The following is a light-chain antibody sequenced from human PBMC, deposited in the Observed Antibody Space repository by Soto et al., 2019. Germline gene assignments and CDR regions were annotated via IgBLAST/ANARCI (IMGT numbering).Light chain of an antibody. CDR3: QSYDSSVSVV. V-gene: IGLV1-40*01. CDR1: SSNIGGGFD. CDR2: GNT. J-gene: IGLJ2*01. Sequence: QSVLTQPPSVSGGPGQRVTISCTGSSSNIGGGFDVHWYQQLPGTAPKLLIYGNTNRPSGVPDRFSGSKSGPSASLAITGLQAEDEADYYCQSYDSSVSVVFGGGTQLTVL.